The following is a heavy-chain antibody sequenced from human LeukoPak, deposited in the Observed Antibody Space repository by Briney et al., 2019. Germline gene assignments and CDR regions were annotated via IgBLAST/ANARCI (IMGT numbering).Heavy chain of an antibody. J-gene: IGHJ3*02. CDR3: ARSMEQWLILAYDI. D-gene: IGHD6-19*01. V-gene: IGHV1-18*01. Sequence: ASVKVSCKASGYAFSTYIINWVRQAPGHGPEWMGWISAYNSNTNYAQKFQGRVTMTIDTSTSTAYMELRSLRSDDTAMYYCARSMEQWLILAYDIWGQGAMVTVSS. CDR2: ISAYNSNT. CDR1: GYAFSTYI.